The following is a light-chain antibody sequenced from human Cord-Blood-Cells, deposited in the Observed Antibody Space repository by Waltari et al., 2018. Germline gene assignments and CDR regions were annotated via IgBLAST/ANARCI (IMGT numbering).Light chain of an antibody. CDR3: QQYNSYSST. CDR2: DAS. CDR1: QSISSW. Sequence: DIQMTQSPSTLSASVGDRVTITCRASQSISSWLAWYQQKPGKAPKLLIYDASSLESGVPSRFSGSGSVTEFTLTISSLQPDDFATYYCQQYNSYSSTFGGGTKVEIK. V-gene: IGKV1-5*01. J-gene: IGKJ4*01.